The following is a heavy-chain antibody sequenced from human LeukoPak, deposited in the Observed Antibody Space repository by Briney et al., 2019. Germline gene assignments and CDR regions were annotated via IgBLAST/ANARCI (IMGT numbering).Heavy chain of an antibody. Sequence: SETLSLTCTVYGGSFSGYYWSWIRQPPGKGLEWIGEINHSGSTNYNSSLKSRVTISVDTSKNQFSLKLSSVTAADTAVYYCARAARLVARAFDYWGQGTLVTVSS. CDR1: GGSFSGYY. V-gene: IGHV4-34*01. CDR2: INHSGST. CDR3: ARAARLVARAFDY. D-gene: IGHD6-6*01. J-gene: IGHJ4*02.